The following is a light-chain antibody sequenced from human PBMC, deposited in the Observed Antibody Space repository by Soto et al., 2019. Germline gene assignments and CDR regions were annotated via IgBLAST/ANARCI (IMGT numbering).Light chain of an antibody. J-gene: IGKJ1*01. Sequence: DIKMTQSPSSLSASVGDRVTITSRASQGISIYLAWYQQKPGKVPKLLIYAASTLQSGVPSRFSGSGSGTDFTLTISSLQPEDVATYYCQKYNNAPWTFGQGTKVDIK. CDR1: QGISIY. CDR3: QKYNNAPWT. CDR2: AAS. V-gene: IGKV1-27*01.